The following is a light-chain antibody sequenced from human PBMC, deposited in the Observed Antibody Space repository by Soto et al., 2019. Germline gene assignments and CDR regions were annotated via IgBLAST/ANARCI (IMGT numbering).Light chain of an antibody. CDR2: AAS. CDR3: QQLNSYPRT. V-gene: IGKV1-9*01. CDR1: QGISSY. J-gene: IGKJ4*01. Sequence: IQLTQSPSSLSASVGDRVTITCRASQGISSYLAWYQQKPGKAPKLLIYAASTLQSGVPSRFSGSGSGTDFTRTISSLQPEDFATYYCQQLNSYPRTFGGGTKVEIK.